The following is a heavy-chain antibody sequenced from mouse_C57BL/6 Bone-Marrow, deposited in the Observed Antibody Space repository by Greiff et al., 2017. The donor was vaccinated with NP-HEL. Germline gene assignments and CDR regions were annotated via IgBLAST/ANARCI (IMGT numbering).Heavy chain of an antibody. V-gene: IGHV3-8*01. CDR2: ISHSGST. CDR1: GYSITSDY. Sequence: EVQLQQSGPGLAKPSQTLSLTCSVTGYSITSDYWNWIRKFPGNKLEYMGYISHSGSTYYNPSLKSRNSITRDTSKNHYYLQLNSVTTEDTATYFCARFWGLRRWWYFDVWGTGTTVTVSS. J-gene: IGHJ1*03. D-gene: IGHD2-4*01. CDR3: ARFWGLRRWWYFDV.